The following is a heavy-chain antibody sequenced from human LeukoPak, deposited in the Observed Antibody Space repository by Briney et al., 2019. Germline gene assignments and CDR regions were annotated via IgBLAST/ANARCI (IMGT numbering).Heavy chain of an antibody. CDR2: IRYDGSNK. CDR3: AKDLVTDGFLAAAEGY. J-gene: IGHJ4*02. Sequence: PGGSLRLSCAASGFTFSSYGMHWVRQAPGKGLEWVAFIRYDGSNKYYTDSVKGRFTISRDNSKNTLYLQMNSLRAEDTAVYYCAKDLVTDGFLAAAEGYWGQGTLVTVSS. CDR1: GFTFSSYG. D-gene: IGHD6-13*01. V-gene: IGHV3-30*02.